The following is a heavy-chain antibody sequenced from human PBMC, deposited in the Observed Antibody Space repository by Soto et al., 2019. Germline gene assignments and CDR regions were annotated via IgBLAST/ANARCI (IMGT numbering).Heavy chain of an antibody. V-gene: IGHV1-69*01. CDR3: AIEYSSSPPDYPIGY. J-gene: IGHJ4*02. Sequence: QVQLVQSGAEVKKPGSSVKVSCKASGGTFSSYSISWVRQAPGQGLEWMGGIIPIFGTANYAQKFQGRVTITADESTSTAYMELSSLRSEGTAVYYCAIEYSSSPPDYPIGYWGQGTLVTVSS. CDR1: GGTFSSYS. CDR2: IIPIFGTA. D-gene: IGHD6-6*01.